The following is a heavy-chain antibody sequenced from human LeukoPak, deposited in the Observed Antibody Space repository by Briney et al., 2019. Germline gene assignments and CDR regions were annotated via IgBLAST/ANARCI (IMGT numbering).Heavy chain of an antibody. V-gene: IGHV4-34*01. Sequence: PSETLSLTCAVYGGSFSGYYWSWIRQPPGKGLEWIGEINHSGSTNYNPSLKSRVTISVDTSKNQFSLKLSSVTAADTAVYYCARQNVLLWFGDLQGRYFQHWGQGTLVTVSS. CDR3: ARQNVLLWFGDLQGRYFQH. CDR2: INHSGST. J-gene: IGHJ1*01. CDR1: GGSFSGYY. D-gene: IGHD3-10*01.